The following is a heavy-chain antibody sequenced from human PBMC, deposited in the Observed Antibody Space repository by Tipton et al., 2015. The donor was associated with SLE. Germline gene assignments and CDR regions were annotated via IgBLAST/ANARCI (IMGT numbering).Heavy chain of an antibody. CDR3: AKDRYCGGGTCFASYFDY. V-gene: IGHV3-23*01. Sequence: SLRLSCAASGFTFRTYSMSWVRQAPGKGLEWVSLISGGGGSTYYADSVKGRFTVSRDNSKNTVFLQMNSLRADDTAVYYCAKDRYCGGGTCFASYFDYWGQGTLVAVSS. CDR1: GFTFRTYS. J-gene: IGHJ4*02. CDR2: ISGGGGST. D-gene: IGHD2-15*01.